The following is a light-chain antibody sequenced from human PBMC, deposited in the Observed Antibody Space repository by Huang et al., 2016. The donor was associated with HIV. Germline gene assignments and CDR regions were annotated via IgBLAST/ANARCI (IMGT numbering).Light chain of an antibody. CDR3: QQSYNTPLT. CDR2: AAS. CDR1: QSINSY. J-gene: IGKJ4*01. Sequence: DIQMTQSPSSLSASVGDRVTITCRASQSINSYLNWYQQKPGKAPKVLIYAASSVQSGVPARFSGSGSGTDFTLTINSLQPEDLAIYYCQQSYNTPLTFGGGTRLEIK. V-gene: IGKV1-39*01.